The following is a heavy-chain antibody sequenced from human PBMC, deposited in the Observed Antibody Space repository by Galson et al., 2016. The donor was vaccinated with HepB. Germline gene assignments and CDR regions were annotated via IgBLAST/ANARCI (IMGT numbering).Heavy chain of an antibody. J-gene: IGHJ4*02. CDR1: GISISSTTYY. CDR3: ARHWGGGFIGDY. V-gene: IGHV4-39*01. CDR2: FYYSGNT. D-gene: IGHD5-12*01. Sequence: SETLSLTCTVSGISISSTTYYWGWIRQPPGKGLEWIGTFYYSGNTYYNPSLKSRVTISVDTSKNQFSLKLSSVTAADTAVYYCARHWGGGFIGDYWGQGTLVTVSS.